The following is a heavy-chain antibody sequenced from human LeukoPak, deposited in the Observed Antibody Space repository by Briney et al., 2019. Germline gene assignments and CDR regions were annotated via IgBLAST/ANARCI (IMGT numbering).Heavy chain of an antibody. D-gene: IGHD3-10*02. J-gene: IGHJ6*04. CDR3: AELGITMIGGV. Sequence: PGGSLRLSCVASGFTFRSYEMNWVRQAPGKGLEWVSYISSSGSTMYYADSVKGRFTISRDNAKNSLYLQMNSLRAEDTAVYYCAELGITMIGGVWGKGTTVTISS. V-gene: IGHV3-48*03. CDR2: ISSSGSTM. CDR1: GFTFRSYE.